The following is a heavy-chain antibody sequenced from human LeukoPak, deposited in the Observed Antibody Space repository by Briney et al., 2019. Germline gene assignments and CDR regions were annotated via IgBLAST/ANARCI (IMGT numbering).Heavy chain of an antibody. J-gene: IGHJ4*02. CDR2: INPNSGGT. CDR1: GYTFTGYY. V-gene: IGHV1-2*06. D-gene: IGHD2-8*01. CDR3: ARVEDIVLMAFDY. Sequence: ASVKVSCKASGYTFTGYYMHWVRQAPGQGLEWMGRINPNSGGTNYAQKFQGRVTMTRDTSISTAYMELSRLRSDDTAVYYCARVEDIVLMAFDYWGQGTLVTVSS.